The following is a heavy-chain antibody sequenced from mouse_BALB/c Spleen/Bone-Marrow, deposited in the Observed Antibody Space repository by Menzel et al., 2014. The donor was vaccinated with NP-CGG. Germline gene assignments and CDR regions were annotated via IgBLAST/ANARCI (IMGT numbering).Heavy chain of an antibody. J-gene: IGHJ2*01. CDR3: SRGVLAYLDY. Sequence: VQLQQPGPELVRPGASVKVSCKASGYAFTNYNMNWVKQSHGKSLEWIGYIDPYSGGTNYNQKFRGKATLTVDKSSSTAYMHLNSLTSEDSAVYYCSRGVLAYLDYWGQGTTLTVSS. V-gene: IGHV1S135*01. CDR1: GYAFTNYN. CDR2: IDPYSGGT. D-gene: IGHD2-14*01.